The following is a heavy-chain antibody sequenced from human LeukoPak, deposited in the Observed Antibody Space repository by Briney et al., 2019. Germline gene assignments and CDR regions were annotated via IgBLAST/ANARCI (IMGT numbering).Heavy chain of an antibody. CDR1: GFIFTNYF. CDR3: VSGTCGGSCYILDY. V-gene: IGHV3-7*01. CDR2: IKHDGSEK. J-gene: IGHJ4*02. Sequence: GGSLRLSCAASGFIFTNYFMSWVRQAPGKGLEWVASIKHDGSEKYYVDSVRGRFTISRDNTMNSLYLQMNSLRAEDTAVYYCVSGTCGGSCYILDYWGQGTLVTVSS. D-gene: IGHD2-15*01.